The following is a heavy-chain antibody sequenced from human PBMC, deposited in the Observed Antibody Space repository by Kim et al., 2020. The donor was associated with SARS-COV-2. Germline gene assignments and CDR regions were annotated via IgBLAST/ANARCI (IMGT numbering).Heavy chain of an antibody. CDR3: AKSDFGGGSCYLINY. D-gene: IGHD2-15*01. J-gene: IGHJ4*02. V-gene: IGHV3-23*01. Sequence: GGSLRLSCAASGFTFTDHAMNWVRQAPGRGLEWVSGIRGKGETTYYADSVKARFTISRDNPKNTLYLQMNGLRADDTAIYYCAKSDFGGGSCYLINYWGQGTLVTVSS. CDR1: GFTFTDHA. CDR2: IRGKGETT.